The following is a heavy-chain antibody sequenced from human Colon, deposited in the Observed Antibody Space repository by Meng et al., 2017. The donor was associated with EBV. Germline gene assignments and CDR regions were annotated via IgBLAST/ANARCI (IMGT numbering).Heavy chain of an antibody. Sequence: QVHLEESGPGLVKPSGXXXXXCXVSNGSISSSNFWTWVRQPPGKGLEWIGEIYHSGSTKYNPSFKSRVTISADKSKNQFSLKLSSVTAADTAVYYCASLGYCSGGTCLAFDSWGQGSLVTVSS. CDR2: IYHSGST. D-gene: IGHD2-15*01. J-gene: IGHJ4*02. V-gene: IGHV4-4*02. CDR1: NGSISSSNF. CDR3: ASLGYCSGGTCLAFDS.